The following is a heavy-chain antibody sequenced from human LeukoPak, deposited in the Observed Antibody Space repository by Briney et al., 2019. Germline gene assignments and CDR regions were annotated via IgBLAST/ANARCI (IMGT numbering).Heavy chain of an antibody. CDR1: GGSISSYY. CDR3: ARHFLDIAAAGSTLDY. Sequence: PSETLSLTCTVSGGSISSYYWSWIRQPPGKGLEWIGYIYYSGSTNYNPSLKSRVTISVDTSKNQFSLKLSSVTAADTAVYYCARHFLDIAAAGSTLDYWGQGTLVTVSS. V-gene: IGHV4-59*08. D-gene: IGHD6-13*01. CDR2: IYYSGST. J-gene: IGHJ4*02.